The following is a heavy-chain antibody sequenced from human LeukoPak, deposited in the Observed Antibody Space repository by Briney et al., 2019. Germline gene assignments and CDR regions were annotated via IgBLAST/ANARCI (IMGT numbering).Heavy chain of an antibody. CDR3: ARPHSSAYHYGLDV. D-gene: IGHD6-19*01. CDR1: GFTFSSYA. Sequence: GGSLRLSCAASGFTFSSYAMSWVRQAPGKGLEWVSAISGSGGSTYYADSVKGRFTISRDNSKNTVYLQMNSLRAEDTAVYYCARPHSSAYHYGLDVWGQGITVTVSS. J-gene: IGHJ6*02. V-gene: IGHV3-23*01. CDR2: ISGSGGST.